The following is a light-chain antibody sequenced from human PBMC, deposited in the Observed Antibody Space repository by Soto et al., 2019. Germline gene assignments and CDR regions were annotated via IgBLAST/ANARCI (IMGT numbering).Light chain of an antibody. J-gene: IGKJ5*01. V-gene: IGKV3-20*01. CDR3: QRYGSSPLIT. CDR2: EAS. CDR1: QSVNNF. Sequence: EIVLTQSPATLSLSPGERATLSCRASQSVNNFLAWYQQRPGQAPRLLMYEASNRATGVPARFSGSGSGTDFTLTISRLEPEDFAVYFCQRYGSSPLITFGQGTRLEIK.